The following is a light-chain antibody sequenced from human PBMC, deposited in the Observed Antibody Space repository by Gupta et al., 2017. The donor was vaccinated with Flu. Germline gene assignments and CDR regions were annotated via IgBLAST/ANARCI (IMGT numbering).Light chain of an antibody. J-gene: IGLJ2*01. Sequence: KVTNSWSGSSSKIGKNDVNWYQQLTAQAPKLLIYYDGRRRSGVADRFSASKYGTSASMAISWFQAEDEADYYCAAWDASRNGVVFGGGTKLTVL. CDR1: SSKIGKND. CDR3: AAWDASRNGVV. CDR2: YDG. V-gene: IGLV1-36*01.